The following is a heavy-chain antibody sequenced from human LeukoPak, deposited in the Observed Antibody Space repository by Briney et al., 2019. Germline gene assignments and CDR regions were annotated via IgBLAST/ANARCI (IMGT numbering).Heavy chain of an antibody. V-gene: IGHV1-8*01. J-gene: IGHJ4*02. CDR3: VKGDYFDY. Sequence: GASVKVSCKASGYTFTSYDINWVRQAPGQGLEWMGWMNPNSGNTGYAQKFQGRGTMTRNTSISTDYMELRSLRFEDTAVYYCVKGDYFDYWGQGTLVTVSS. CDR1: GYTFTSYD. CDR2: MNPNSGNT.